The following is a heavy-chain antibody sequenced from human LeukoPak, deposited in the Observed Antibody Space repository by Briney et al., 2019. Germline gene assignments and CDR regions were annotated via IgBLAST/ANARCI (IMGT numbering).Heavy chain of an antibody. V-gene: IGHV3-21*01. CDR3: ASFSTSLILGGNWFDP. CDR1: GFPLSSYA. J-gene: IGHJ5*02. Sequence: GGSLRLSCAASGFPLSSYAMSWVRQAPGKGLEWVSSISSSSSYIYYADSVKGRFTISRDNAKNSLYLQMNSLRAEDTAVYYWASFSTSLILGGNWFDPWGPGTLVTVSS. D-gene: IGHD2-2*01. CDR2: ISSSSSYI.